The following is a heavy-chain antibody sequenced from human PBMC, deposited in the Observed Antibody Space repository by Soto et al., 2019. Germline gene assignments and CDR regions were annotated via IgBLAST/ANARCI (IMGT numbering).Heavy chain of an antibody. D-gene: IGHD3-10*01. CDR2: ISRDGSNE. CDR3: ARDDEGGSDCDLGY. CDR1: GFTFSSYV. V-gene: IGHV3-30*03. Sequence: QVQLVESGGGVVQPGRSLRLSCAASGFTFSSYVIHWVRQTPGKGLEWVAFISRDGSNEYYADSVKGRFTISRDNSKNTLYLQMNSLRAADTAVYYCARDDEGGSDCDLGYWGQGTLVTVSS. J-gene: IGHJ4*02.